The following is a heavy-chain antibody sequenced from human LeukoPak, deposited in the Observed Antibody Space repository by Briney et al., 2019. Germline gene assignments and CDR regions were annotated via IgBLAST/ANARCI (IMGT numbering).Heavy chain of an antibody. CDR2: IYYSGST. J-gene: IGHJ4*02. CDR3: ASGYSGSYQLPGFGY. CDR1: GGSISSYY. D-gene: IGHD1-26*01. Sequence: SETLSLTCTVSGGSISSYYWSWIRQPPGKGLEWIGYIYYSGSTNYNPSLKSRVTISVDTSKNQFSLKLSSVTAADTAVYYCASGYSGSYQLPGFGYWGQGTLVTVSS. V-gene: IGHV4-59*08.